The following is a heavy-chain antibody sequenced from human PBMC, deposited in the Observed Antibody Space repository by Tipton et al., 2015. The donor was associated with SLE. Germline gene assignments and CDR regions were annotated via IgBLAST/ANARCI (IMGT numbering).Heavy chain of an antibody. CDR1: GGSISSHY. D-gene: IGHD2-2*01. V-gene: IGHV4-59*11. CDR3: ARGGTGYCSSTSCFDY. Sequence: LRLSCTVSGGSISSHYWSWIRQPPGKGLEWIGYIYYSGSTNYNPSLKSRVTISVDTSKNQFSLKLSSVTAADTAVYYCARGGTGYCSSTSCFDYWGQETLVTVSS. J-gene: IGHJ4*02. CDR2: IYYSGST.